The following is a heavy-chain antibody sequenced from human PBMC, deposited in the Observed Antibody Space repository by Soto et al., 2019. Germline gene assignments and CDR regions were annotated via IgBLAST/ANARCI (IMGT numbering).Heavy chain of an antibody. Sequence: SVKVSCKASGGTFSNYGVNWVRQAPGQGLEWVGGIIPIFGTAKYAQKFQGRVTITADDSTRTAYMELSSLRSEDTAVYYCARDGTLYDSSAYFYLYWGQGALVTVSS. D-gene: IGHD3-22*01. V-gene: IGHV1-69*13. CDR3: ARDGTLYDSSAYFYLY. J-gene: IGHJ4*02. CDR2: IIPIFGTA. CDR1: GGTFSNYG.